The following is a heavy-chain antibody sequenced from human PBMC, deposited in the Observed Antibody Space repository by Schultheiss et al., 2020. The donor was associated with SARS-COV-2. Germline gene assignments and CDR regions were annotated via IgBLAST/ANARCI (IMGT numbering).Heavy chain of an antibody. D-gene: IGHD3-22*01. V-gene: IGHV3-30*14. CDR3: VPMIVVVKAIYY. CDR1: GFTFSSYE. CDR2: ILYDESNK. Sequence: GGSLRLSCAASGFTFSSYEMNWVRQAPGKGLEWVAVILYDESNKFYSDSVKGRFTISRDNSKNTLYLQMNSLRGEDTAVYYCVPMIVVVKAIYYWGQGTLVTVSS. J-gene: IGHJ4*02.